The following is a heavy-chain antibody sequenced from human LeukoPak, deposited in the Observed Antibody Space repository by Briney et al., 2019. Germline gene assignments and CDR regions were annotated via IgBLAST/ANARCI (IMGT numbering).Heavy chain of an antibody. CDR3: AVYDSSGYYYSNDAFDI. CDR2: MNLNSGNT. V-gene: IGHV1-8*01. J-gene: IGHJ3*02. Sequence: ASVKVSCKASGYTFTSYDINWVRQATGQGLEWMGWMNLNSGNTGYAQKFQGRVTMTRNTSISTAYMELSSLRSEDTAVYYCAVYDSSGYYYSNDAFDIWGQGTMVTVSS. CDR1: GYTFTSYD. D-gene: IGHD3-22*01.